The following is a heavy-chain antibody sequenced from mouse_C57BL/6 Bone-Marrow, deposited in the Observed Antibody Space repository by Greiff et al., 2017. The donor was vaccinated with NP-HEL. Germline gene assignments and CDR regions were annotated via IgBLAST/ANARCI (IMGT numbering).Heavy chain of an antibody. Sequence: EVQLQQSGPELVKPGASVKISCKASGYTFTYYYMNWVKQSHGKSLEWIGDINPNNGGTSYNQKFKGKATLTVDKSSITAYMELRSLTSEDSAVYYCARSNGYFAMDYWGQGTSVTVSS. CDR1: GYTFTYYY. CDR3: ARSNGYFAMDY. CDR2: INPNNGGT. V-gene: IGHV1-26*01. J-gene: IGHJ4*01.